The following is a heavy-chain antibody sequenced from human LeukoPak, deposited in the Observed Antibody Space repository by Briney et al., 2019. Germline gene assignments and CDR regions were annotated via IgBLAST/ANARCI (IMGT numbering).Heavy chain of an antibody. Sequence: GGSLRLSCAASGFTVSSNYMSWVRQAPGKGLEWVGRIKSKTDGGTTDYAAPVKGRFTISRDDSKNTLYLQMNSLKIEDTAVYYCTRIIKSGSFDYWGQGVLVTVSS. CDR3: TRIIKSGSFDY. J-gene: IGHJ4*02. CDR1: GFTVSSNY. CDR2: IKSKTDGGTT. V-gene: IGHV3-15*01. D-gene: IGHD1-26*01.